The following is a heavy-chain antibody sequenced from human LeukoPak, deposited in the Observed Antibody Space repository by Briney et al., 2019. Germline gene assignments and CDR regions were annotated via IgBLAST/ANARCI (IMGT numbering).Heavy chain of an antibody. D-gene: IGHD6-6*01. CDR3: ARDPEYSTFPYFDY. CDR1: GFTFSSYW. Sequence: GGSLRLSCAASGFTFSSYWMSWVRQAPGKGLEWVANIKQDGSEKYYVDSVKGRFTISRDNAKNSLYLQMNSLRAEDTAVYYCARDPEYSTFPYFDYWGQGTLVTVSS. J-gene: IGHJ4*02. CDR2: IKQDGSEK. V-gene: IGHV3-7*01.